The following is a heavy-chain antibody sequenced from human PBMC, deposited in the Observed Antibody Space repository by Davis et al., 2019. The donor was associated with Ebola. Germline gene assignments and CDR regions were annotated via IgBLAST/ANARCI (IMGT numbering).Heavy chain of an antibody. D-gene: IGHD4-17*01. J-gene: IGHJ4*02. CDR1: GGSISSGVYS. V-gene: IGHV4-30-4*07. CDR2: IYKSGST. Sequence: MPSETLSLTCAVSGGSISSGVYSWSWIRQPPGKGLEWIACIYKSGSTHYNPSLKSRITISVDTSKNQFSLQLSSVTAADTAVYYCARVASYGDYFDYWGLGTLVTVSS. CDR3: ARVASYGDYFDY.